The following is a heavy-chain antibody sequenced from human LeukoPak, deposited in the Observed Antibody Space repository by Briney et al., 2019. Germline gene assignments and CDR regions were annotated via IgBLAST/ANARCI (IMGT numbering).Heavy chain of an antibody. CDR2: INHSGST. D-gene: IGHD2-2*01. CDR1: GGSFSGYY. CDR3: ARGSAPIPAATRLSCWFDP. Sequence: SETLSLTCAVYGGSFSGYYWSWIRQPPGKGLEWIGEINHSGSTNYNPSLKSRVTISVDTSKNQFSLKLSSVTAADTAVYYCARGSAPIPAATRLSCWFDPWGQGTLVTVSS. J-gene: IGHJ5*02. V-gene: IGHV4-34*01.